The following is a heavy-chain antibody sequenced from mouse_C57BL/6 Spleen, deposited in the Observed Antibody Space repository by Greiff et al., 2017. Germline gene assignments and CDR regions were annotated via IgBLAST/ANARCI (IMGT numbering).Heavy chain of an antibody. V-gene: IGHV3-6*01. Sequence: DVQLQESGPGLVKPSQSLSLTCSVTGYSITSGYYWNWIRQFPGNKLEWMGYISYDGSNNYNPSLKNRISITRDTSKNQFFLKLNSVTTEDTATYYCASPKPLYAMDYWGQGTSVTVSS. CDR3: ASPKPLYAMDY. J-gene: IGHJ4*01. CDR2: ISYDGSN. CDR1: GYSITSGYY.